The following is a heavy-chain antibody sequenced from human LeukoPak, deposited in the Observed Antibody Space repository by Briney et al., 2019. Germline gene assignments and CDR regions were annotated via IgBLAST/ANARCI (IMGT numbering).Heavy chain of an antibody. D-gene: IGHD2-15*01. V-gene: IGHV1-3*01. J-gene: IGHJ4*02. CDR2: INSGNGNT. CDR1: GYTFTGYY. CDR3: AREWLSSGDSHYSH. Sequence: ASVKVSCKASGYTFTGYYMYWVRQAPGQRLEWMAWINSGNGNTRYSQEFQGRVAITRDTSASTAYMELRSLRSDDTAVYYCAREWLSSGDSHYSHWGQGTLVTVSS.